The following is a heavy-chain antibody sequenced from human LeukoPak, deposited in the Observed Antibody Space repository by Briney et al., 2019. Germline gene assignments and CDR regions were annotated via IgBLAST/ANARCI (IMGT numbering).Heavy chain of an antibody. CDR3: AREGAMILDY. V-gene: IGHV4-31*11. J-gene: IGHJ4*02. CDR2: IYYSGST. Sequence: PSQTLSLTCAVSGGSISSGGYSWSWIRQPPGKGLEWIGYIYYSGSTYYNPSLKSRVTISVDTSKNQFSLKLSSVTAADTAVYYCAREGAMILDYWGQGTLVAVSS. D-gene: IGHD3-22*01. CDR1: GGSISSGGYS.